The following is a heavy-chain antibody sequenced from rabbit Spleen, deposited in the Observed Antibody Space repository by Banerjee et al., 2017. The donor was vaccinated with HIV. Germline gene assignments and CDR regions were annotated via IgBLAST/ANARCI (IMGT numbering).Heavy chain of an antibody. CDR1: GFSFSDRDV. J-gene: IGHJ2*01. CDR3: ARNYVNAFDP. D-gene: IGHD1-1*01. Sequence: QEQLVESGGGLVQPEGSLTLTCKASGFSFSDRDVICWVRQAPGKGLEWIACIDTNDGDTDYANWPKGRFTISKTSSTTVTLQMTSLTAADTATYFCARNYVNAFDPWGPGTIVTV. CDR2: IDTNDGDT. V-gene: IGHV1S45*01.